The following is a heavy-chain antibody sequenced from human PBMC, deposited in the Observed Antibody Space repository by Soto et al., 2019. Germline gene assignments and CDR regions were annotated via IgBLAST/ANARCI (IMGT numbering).Heavy chain of an antibody. V-gene: IGHV3-23*01. CDR1: GFTFSSYA. J-gene: IGHJ2*01. D-gene: IGHD2-2*01. Sequence: GGSLRLSCAASGFTFSSYAMIWVRQAPGKGLEWVSAISGSGGSTYYADSVKGRFTISRDNSKNTLYLQMNSLRAEDTAVYYCAKSIVVPAATPLWYFDLWGRGTLVTVSS. CDR3: AKSIVVPAATPLWYFDL. CDR2: ISGSGGST.